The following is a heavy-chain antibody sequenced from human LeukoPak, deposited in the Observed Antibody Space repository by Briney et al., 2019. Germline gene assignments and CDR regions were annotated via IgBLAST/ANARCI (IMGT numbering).Heavy chain of an antibody. J-gene: IGHJ6*03. Sequence: GGSLRLSCAASGFTFSSYSMNWVRQAPGKGLEWVSSISSSSSYIYYADSVKGRFTISRDNAKNSLYLQMNSLRAEDTAVYYCARDAFYGDDYYYYYMDVRGKGTTVTISS. D-gene: IGHD4-17*01. CDR3: ARDAFYGDDYYYYYMDV. V-gene: IGHV3-21*01. CDR2: ISSSSSYI. CDR1: GFTFSSYS.